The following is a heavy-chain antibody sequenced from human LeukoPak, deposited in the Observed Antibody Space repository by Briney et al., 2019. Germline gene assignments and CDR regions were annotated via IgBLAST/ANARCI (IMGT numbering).Heavy chain of an antibody. J-gene: IGHJ4*02. V-gene: IGHV3-7*01. CDR2: MKYDGSEK. D-gene: IGHD6-13*01. Sequence: GGSLRLSCAPSGFTFSSYWMSWVRQAPGKGLGWVANMKYDGSEKYYVDSVKGRFTISRDNANNSMYLQMNSLRAEDTAVYYCARDIEAAGLFLDYWGQGTLVTVSS. CDR1: GFTFSSYW. CDR3: ARDIEAAGLFLDY.